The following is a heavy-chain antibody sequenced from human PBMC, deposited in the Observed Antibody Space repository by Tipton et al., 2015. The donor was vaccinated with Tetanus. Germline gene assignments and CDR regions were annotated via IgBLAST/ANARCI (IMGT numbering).Heavy chain of an antibody. CDR3: ARANLEYFGDYTALAS. V-gene: IGHV3-7*01. Sequence: SLRLSCAASGFTFSNYWMSWVRQAPGKGLEWVANIDQAGSDKYYVDSVKGRFTISRDNAKNSLFLQMDGLRAEDTAIYFCARANLEYFGDYTALASWGHATLVTVSS. CDR1: GFTFSNYW. CDR2: IDQAGSDK. D-gene: IGHD4-17*01. J-gene: IGHJ5*01.